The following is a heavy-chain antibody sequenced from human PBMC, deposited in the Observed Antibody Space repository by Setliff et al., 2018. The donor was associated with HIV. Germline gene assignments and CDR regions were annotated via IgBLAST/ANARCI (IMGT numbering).Heavy chain of an antibody. CDR2: IYHSGST. V-gene: IGHV4-38-2*01. CDR1: GYSISSGYY. J-gene: IGHJ4*02. D-gene: IGHD5-18*01. CDR3: ARQDSYSYGYNYFDY. Sequence: PSETLSLTCAVSGYSISSGYYWGWIRQPPGKGLEWIGRIYHSGSTYYNPSLKSRVTISVDTSKNQFSLKLSSVTAADTAVYYCARQDSYSYGYNYFDYWGQGTLVTVAS.